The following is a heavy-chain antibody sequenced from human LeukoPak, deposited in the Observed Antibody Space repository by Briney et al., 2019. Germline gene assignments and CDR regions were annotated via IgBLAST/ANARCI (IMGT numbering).Heavy chain of an antibody. J-gene: IGHJ5*02. D-gene: IGHD6-13*01. CDR1: GGSISSYY. CDR2: IYYSGST. V-gene: IGHV4-59*01. Sequence: SETLSLTCTVSGGSISSYYWSWIRQPPGKGLEWIAYIYYSGSTNYNPSLKSRVTISVDTSKNQFSLKLSSVTAADTAVYYCARGGYSSSWYDWFDPWGQGTLVTVSS. CDR3: ARGGYSSSWYDWFDP.